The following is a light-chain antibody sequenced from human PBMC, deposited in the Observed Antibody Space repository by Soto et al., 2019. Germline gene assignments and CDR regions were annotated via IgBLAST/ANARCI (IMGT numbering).Light chain of an antibody. J-gene: IGLJ1*01. V-gene: IGLV1-44*01. CDR1: RSNIGSNS. CDR2: SNN. Sequence: VLTQPPSASGTPGQRVTISCSGDRSNIGSNSVNWYQQLPGTAPKLLIYSNNQRPSGVPDRFSGSKSGTSASLAISGLQSEDEADYYCAAWDDSLNGRYVFGTGTKVNVL. CDR3: AAWDDSLNGRYV.